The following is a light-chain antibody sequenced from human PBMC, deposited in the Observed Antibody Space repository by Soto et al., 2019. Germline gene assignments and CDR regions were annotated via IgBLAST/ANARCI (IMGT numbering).Light chain of an antibody. CDR2: DVG. CDR1: SSDVGGYNY. V-gene: IGLV2-11*01. Sequence: QSALTQPRSVSGSPGHSFTISCTGTSSDVGGYNYVSWYQQHPGKAPKLMIYDVGKRPSGVPDRFSGSKSDNTAYLTISGLQAEDEADYYCCSHAGSYTRVFGTGTKVT. J-gene: IGLJ1*01. CDR3: CSHAGSYTRV.